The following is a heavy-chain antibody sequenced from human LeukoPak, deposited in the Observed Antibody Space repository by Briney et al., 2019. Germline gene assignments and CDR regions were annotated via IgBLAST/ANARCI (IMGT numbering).Heavy chain of an antibody. Sequence: GASVKVSCKASGYTFTGYYVHWVRQAPGQGLEWMGWINPNSGGTNYAQKFQGWVTMTGDTSISTAYMELSRLRSDDTAVYYCARDLRSGWYDYWGQGTLVTVSS. D-gene: IGHD6-19*01. CDR1: GYTFTGYY. J-gene: IGHJ4*02. CDR3: ARDLRSGWYDY. CDR2: INPNSGGT. V-gene: IGHV1-2*04.